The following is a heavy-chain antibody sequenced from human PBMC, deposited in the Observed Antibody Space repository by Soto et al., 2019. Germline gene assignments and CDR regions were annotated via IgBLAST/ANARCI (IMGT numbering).Heavy chain of an antibody. CDR1: GGSFSCHS. V-gene: IGHV4-34*01. CDR2: INHSGRV. CDR3: STRAYDTNGYYRFDP. J-gene: IGHJ5*01. Sequence: SETLSLTCAVYGGSFSCHSWTWIRQSPGKGLEWIGDINHSGRVNYSPSLKSRVTISLDTSKNQFSLTLSAVTAADTAMYYCSTRAYDTNGYYRFDPWGQGTLVTVSS. D-gene: IGHD3-22*01.